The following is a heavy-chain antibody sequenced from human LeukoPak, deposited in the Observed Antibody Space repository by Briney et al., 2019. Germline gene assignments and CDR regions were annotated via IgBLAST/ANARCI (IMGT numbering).Heavy chain of an antibody. CDR2: IDSGGST. D-gene: IGHD1-26*01. CDR3: ARGQYNGRYPAHF. CDR1: GFTVRSNY. Sequence: GGSLRLSCAGSGFTVRSNYMSWVRQAPGKGLEWVSVIDSGGSTYYADSVRGRFTIPRDISKNTVYLGMNSLRGEDTAVYYCARGQYNGRYPAHFWGLGTLVTVSS. J-gene: IGHJ4*02. V-gene: IGHV3-53*01.